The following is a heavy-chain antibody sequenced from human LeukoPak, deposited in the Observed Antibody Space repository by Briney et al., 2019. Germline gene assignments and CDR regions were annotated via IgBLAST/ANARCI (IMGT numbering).Heavy chain of an antibody. Sequence: GGSLRLSCAASGFTFSRHWMTWVRQAPGKGPEWVANIKEDGSKKNYVDSVKGRFTISRDSTKNSLYLQMNSLRAEDTAVYYCATPLDYYDSSGYHEGGDWGQGTLVTVSS. V-gene: IGHV3-7*03. D-gene: IGHD3-22*01. CDR2: IKEDGSKK. CDR3: ATPLDYYDSSGYHEGGD. CDR1: GFTFSRHW. J-gene: IGHJ4*02.